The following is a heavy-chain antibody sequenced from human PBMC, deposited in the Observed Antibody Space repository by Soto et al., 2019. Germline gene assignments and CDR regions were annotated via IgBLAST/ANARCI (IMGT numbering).Heavy chain of an antibody. CDR1: GFTFSSYA. Sequence: GGSLRLSCAASGFTFSSYAMHWVRQAPGKGLEYVSAISSNGGSTYYANSVKGRFTISRDNSKNTLYLQMSSLRAEDTAVYYCARQTKYYDFWSGYLTNGLDFDYWGQGTLVTVSS. V-gene: IGHV3-64*01. J-gene: IGHJ4*02. D-gene: IGHD3-3*01. CDR3: ARQTKYYDFWSGYLTNGLDFDY. CDR2: ISSNGGST.